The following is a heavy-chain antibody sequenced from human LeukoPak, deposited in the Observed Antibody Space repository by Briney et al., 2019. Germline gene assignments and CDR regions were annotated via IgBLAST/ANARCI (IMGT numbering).Heavy chain of an antibody. CDR2: IKQDESEK. CDR3: ASDEIEGPTKLDY. CDR1: GFTFSSYW. Sequence: PGGSLRLSCAASGFTFSSYWMSWVRQAPGKGLEWVANIKQDESEKYYVDSLKGRFTISRDNAKNSLYLQMNSLRAEDTAVYYCASDEIEGPTKLDYWGQGILVTVSS. D-gene: IGHD5-12*01. V-gene: IGHV3-7*01. J-gene: IGHJ4*02.